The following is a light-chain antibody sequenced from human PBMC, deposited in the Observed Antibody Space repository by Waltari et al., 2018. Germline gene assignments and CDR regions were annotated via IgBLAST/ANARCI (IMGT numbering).Light chain of an antibody. J-gene: IGKJ2*01. CDR2: AAS. Sequence: DIQMTQSPSSVSASVGDRVTLTFRASQDVSNWLAWYQQKPGKAPKFLIYAASSLQRGVPSRFSGSGSGTDFTLTISSLQPDDFATYYCQQANTFPYTFGQGTKVEIK. CDR1: QDVSNW. V-gene: IGKV1-12*01. CDR3: QQANTFPYT.